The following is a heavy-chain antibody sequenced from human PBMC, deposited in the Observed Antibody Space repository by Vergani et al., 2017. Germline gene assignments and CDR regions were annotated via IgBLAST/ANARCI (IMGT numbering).Heavy chain of an antibody. CDR2: MYHSGST. D-gene: IGHD3-10*01. Sequence: QVRLQESGPGLVKPSETLSLTCSVSGGSMSSYYWSWIRQPQGKELEWIGYMYHSGSTNYNPSLETRVTISADTSKNQFSLKLNPVTAADTAVYYCGRVADFYGLGSRLLDLWGQGILVTVSS. CDR3: GRVADFYGLGSRLLDL. CDR1: GGSMSSYY. J-gene: IGHJ5*02. V-gene: IGHV4-59*01.